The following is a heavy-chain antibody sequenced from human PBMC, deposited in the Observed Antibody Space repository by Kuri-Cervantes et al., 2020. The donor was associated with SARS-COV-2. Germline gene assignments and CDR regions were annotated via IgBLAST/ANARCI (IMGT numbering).Heavy chain of an antibody. D-gene: IGHD4-17*01. CDR3: ASGTYGDYLDY. CDR2: IYHSGST. CDR1: GYSISSGYY. J-gene: IGHJ4*02. Sequence: GSLRLSCTVSGYSISSGYYWGWIRQPPGKGLEWIGSIYHSGSTYYNPSLKSRVTISVDTSKNQFSLKLSSVTAADTAVYYCASGTYGDYLDYWGQGTLVTVSS. V-gene: IGHV4-38-2*02.